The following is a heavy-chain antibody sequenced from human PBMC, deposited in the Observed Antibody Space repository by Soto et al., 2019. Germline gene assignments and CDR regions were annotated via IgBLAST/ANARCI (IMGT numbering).Heavy chain of an antibody. V-gene: IGHV1-18*01. J-gene: IGHJ4*02. CDR1: GYNFTTYG. D-gene: IGHD3-16*01. CDR3: ARDRDYSHTDADIDY. Sequence: QVQLMQSGAEVRRPGTSMRISCTTSGYNFTTYGIIWVRQAPGQGLEWMGWISGYNGYTKYAQNFEDRVTLSTDPSTSTAFLALRNLRSGDTALYFCARDRDYSHTDADIDYWGQGTLVTVSS. CDR2: ISGYNGYT.